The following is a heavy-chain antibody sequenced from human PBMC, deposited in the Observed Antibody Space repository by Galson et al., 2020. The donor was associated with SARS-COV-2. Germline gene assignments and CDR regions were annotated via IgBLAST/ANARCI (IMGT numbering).Heavy chain of an antibody. V-gene: IGHV3-11*04. CDR2: FSRSATTI. CDR1: GFTVSDKY. D-gene: IGHD5-12*01. Sequence: NSGGSLRLSCAASGFTVSDKYMNWVRQVPGKGLEWISFFSRSATTIYYANSVKGRFTISRDNAQNSVFLQMNGWRADDTAVYYCARALDGYNGFDLWGRGTLVTVSS. J-gene: IGHJ2*01. CDR3: ARALDGYNGFDL.